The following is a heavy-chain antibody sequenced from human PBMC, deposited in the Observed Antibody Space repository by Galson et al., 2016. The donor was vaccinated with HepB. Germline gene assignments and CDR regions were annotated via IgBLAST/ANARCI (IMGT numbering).Heavy chain of an antibody. Sequence: SLRLSCAASGFSFSDYWMNWVRQAPGKGLEWVANIRPEGSGKNYVDSVEGRFTISRDNPKKSLYLQMNILRAEDTAVYYGARGLDATMGGGWHYGMDVWGQGTTVTVSS. CDR1: GFSFSDYW. V-gene: IGHV3-7*01. CDR3: ARGLDATMGGGWHYGMDV. D-gene: IGHD5-18*01. J-gene: IGHJ6*02. CDR2: IRPEGSGK.